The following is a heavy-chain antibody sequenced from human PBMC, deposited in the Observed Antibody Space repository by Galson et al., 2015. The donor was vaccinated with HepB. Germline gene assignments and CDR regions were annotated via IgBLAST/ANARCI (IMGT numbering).Heavy chain of an antibody. J-gene: IGHJ4*02. CDR3: TTGGYWEYYYDSSGYSRGYYFDY. D-gene: IGHD3-22*01. V-gene: IGHV3-15*01. CDR2: IKSKTDGGTT. Sequence: SLRLSCAASGFTFSNAWMSWVRQAPGKGLEWVGRIKSKTDGGTTDYAAPVKGRFTISRDDSKNTLYLQMNSLKTEDTAVYYCTTGGYWEYYYDSSGYSRGYYFDYWGQGTLVTVSS. CDR1: GFTFSNAW.